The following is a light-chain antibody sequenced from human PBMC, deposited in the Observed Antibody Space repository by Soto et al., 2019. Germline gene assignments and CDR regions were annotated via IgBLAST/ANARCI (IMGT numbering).Light chain of an antibody. CDR3: RQSYNLPRT. Sequence: IQLTQSPSPLSASVGDRVSISCRASRAITNHLNWYQQKPGKAPILLVYAASTLETGVPSRFSGSGSGTEFTLTISGLQPEDSASYCCRQSYNLPRTFGQGTKVDIK. CDR1: RAITNH. V-gene: IGKV1-39*01. J-gene: IGKJ1*01. CDR2: AAS.